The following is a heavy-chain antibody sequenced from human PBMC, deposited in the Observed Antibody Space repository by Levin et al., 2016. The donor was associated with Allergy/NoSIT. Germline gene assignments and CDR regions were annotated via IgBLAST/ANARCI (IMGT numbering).Heavy chain of an antibody. CDR2: IFHSGTT. CDR1: GGYISNSGYY. V-gene: IGHV4-39*01. J-gene: IGHJ3*02. D-gene: IGHD2-2*01. CDR3: ARRPRAQIVLVPAANAFDI. Sequence: SETLSLTCTVSGGYISNSGYYWGWIRQPPGKGLEWIGSIFHSGTTYYNPSLKSRVTIYLDTSKNQFSLELSSVTAADTAVYYCARRPRAQIVLVPAANAFDIWGQGTRVTVSS.